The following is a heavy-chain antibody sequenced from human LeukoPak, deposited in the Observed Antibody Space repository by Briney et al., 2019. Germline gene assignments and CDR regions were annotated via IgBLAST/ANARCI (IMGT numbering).Heavy chain of an antibody. D-gene: IGHD4-17*01. V-gene: IGHV1-69*04. J-gene: IGHJ4*02. Sequence: GASVKVSCKASGGTFSSYAISWVRQAPGQGLEWMGRIIPILGIANYAQKFQGRVTITADKSTSTAYMELSSLRSEDTAVYYCAGDYGDHNYFDYWGQGTLVTVSS. CDR2: IIPILGIA. CDR3: AGDYGDHNYFDY. CDR1: GGTFSSYA.